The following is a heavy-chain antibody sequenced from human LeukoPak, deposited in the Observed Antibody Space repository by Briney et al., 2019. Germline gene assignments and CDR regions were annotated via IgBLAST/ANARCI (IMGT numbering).Heavy chain of an antibody. D-gene: IGHD3-22*01. J-gene: IGHJ4*02. CDR3: ARTRPAGSYYYDSRGYFDY. CDR1: GYTFTGYY. Sequence: ASVKVSCKASGYTFTGYYMHWVRQAPGQGLECMGCINPNSGGTNYAQKFQGRVTMTRDTSISTAYMELSRLRSDDTAVYYCARTRPAGSYYYDSRGYFDYWGQGTLVTVSS. CDR2: INPNSGGT. V-gene: IGHV1-2*02.